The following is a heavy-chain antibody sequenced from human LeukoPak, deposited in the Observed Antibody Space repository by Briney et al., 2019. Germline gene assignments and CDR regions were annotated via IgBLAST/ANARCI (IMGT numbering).Heavy chain of an antibody. CDR2: ISSSGSTI. CDR1: GFTSDDYG. J-gene: IGHJ6*04. V-gene: IGHV3-48*03. D-gene: IGHD3-10*02. CDR3: AELGINMIGGV. Sequence: GGSLRLSCAASGFTSDDYGMSWVRQAPGKGLEWVSYISSSGSTIYYADSVKGRFTISRDNAKNSLYLQMNSLRAEDTAVYYCAELGINMIGGVWGKGTTVTISS.